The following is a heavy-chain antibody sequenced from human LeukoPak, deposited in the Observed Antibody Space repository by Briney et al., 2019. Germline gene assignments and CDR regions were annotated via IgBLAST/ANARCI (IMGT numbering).Heavy chain of an antibody. CDR3: ARWSVGGGYVFLDY. CDR1: GGSISSYY. CDR2: TYYSGST. V-gene: IGHV4-59*01. D-gene: IGHD5-12*01. Sequence: SETLSLTCTVSGGSISSYYWSWIRQPPGKGLEWIGYTYYSGSTNYNPSLKSRVTISVDTSKNQFSLKLSSVTAADTAVYYCARWSVGGGYVFLDYWGQGTLVTVSS. J-gene: IGHJ4*02.